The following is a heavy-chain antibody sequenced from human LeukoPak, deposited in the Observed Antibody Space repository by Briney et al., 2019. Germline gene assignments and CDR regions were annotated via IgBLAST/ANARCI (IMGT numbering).Heavy chain of an antibody. CDR3: ARDHEYTSSWWDY. CDR1: GFTFSDYY. CDR2: ISSSGSTI. Sequence: GGSLRLFCVASGFTFSDYYMSWIRQAPGKGLEWVSYISSSGSTIYYADSVKGRFTISRDNAKNSLYLQMHSLRAEDTAVYYCARDHEYTSSWWDYWGQGTLVTVSS. D-gene: IGHD6-13*01. J-gene: IGHJ4*02. V-gene: IGHV3-11*01.